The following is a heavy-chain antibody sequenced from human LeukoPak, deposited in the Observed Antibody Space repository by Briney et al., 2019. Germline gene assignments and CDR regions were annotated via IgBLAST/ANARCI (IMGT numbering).Heavy chain of an antibody. CDR2: INPSGGST. Sequence: GASVKVSCKASGYTFTSYYMHWVRQAPGQGLEWMGIINPSGGSTSYAQKFQGRVTMTRDTSTSTVYMELSSLRSEDTAVYYCARDLGYCTNGVCHTRFDYWGRGTLVAVSS. CDR1: GYTFTSYY. D-gene: IGHD2-8*01. J-gene: IGHJ4*02. V-gene: IGHV1-46*01. CDR3: ARDLGYCTNGVCHTRFDY.